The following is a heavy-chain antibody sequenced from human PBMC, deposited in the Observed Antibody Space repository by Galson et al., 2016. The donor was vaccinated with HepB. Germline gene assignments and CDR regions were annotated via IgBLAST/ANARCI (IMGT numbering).Heavy chain of an antibody. CDR1: GFTFSSCA. V-gene: IGHV3-23*01. D-gene: IGHD6-19*01. J-gene: IGHJ4*02. CDR3: AKSPVSGWLTDFFDE. Sequence: SLRLSCAASGFTFSSCAMGWVRQAPGKGLQWVSIINHNGDDPYYADSVKGRFTISRDNSKNTVFLQMNSVRGEDTAVYYCAKSPVSGWLTDFFDEWGQGTLVTVSS. CDR2: INHNGDDP.